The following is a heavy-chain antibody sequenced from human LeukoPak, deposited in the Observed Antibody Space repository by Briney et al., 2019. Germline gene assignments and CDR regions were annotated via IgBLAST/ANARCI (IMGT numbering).Heavy chain of an antibody. J-gene: IGHJ4*02. D-gene: IGHD5-18*01. Sequence: SETLSLTCTVSGGSISSYYWSWLRQPPGKGLEWIGYIYYSGSTNYNPSLKSRVTISVDTSKNQFSLKLSSVTAADTAVYYCARGGYSYGYLNHRGQGTLVTVSS. CDR3: ARGGYSYGYLNH. CDR2: IYYSGST. CDR1: GGSISSYY. V-gene: IGHV4-59*01.